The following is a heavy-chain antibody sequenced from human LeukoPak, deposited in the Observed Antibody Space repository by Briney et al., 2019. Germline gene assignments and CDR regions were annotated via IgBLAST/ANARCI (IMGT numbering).Heavy chain of an antibody. CDR3: ARAKQQPYSHWDH. J-gene: IGHJ4*02. Sequence: SQTLSLTCTVSGGSISSGGYYWSWIRQHPGKGLEWIGYIYYSGSTYYNPSLKSRVTISVDTSKNQFSLKLSSVTAADTAVYYCARAKQQPYSHWDHWGQGTLVTVSS. D-gene: IGHD6-13*01. V-gene: IGHV4-31*03. CDR2: IYYSGST. CDR1: GGSISSGGYY.